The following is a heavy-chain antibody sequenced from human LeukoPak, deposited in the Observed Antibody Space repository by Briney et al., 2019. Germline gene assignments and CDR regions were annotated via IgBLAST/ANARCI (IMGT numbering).Heavy chain of an antibody. V-gene: IGHV3-33*01. J-gene: IGHJ4*02. Sequence: PGGSLRLSCAASGFTFSSYDMHGVRQAPGKGLEWVAVLWYDGNNRYYADSVKGRFTISRDNSKNTLYLQMNSLRAEDTAVYYWGGESAAGTCDYWGQGTLVTVSS. CDR2: LWYDGNNR. D-gene: IGHD6-13*01. CDR1: GFTFSSYD. CDR3: GGESAAGTCDY.